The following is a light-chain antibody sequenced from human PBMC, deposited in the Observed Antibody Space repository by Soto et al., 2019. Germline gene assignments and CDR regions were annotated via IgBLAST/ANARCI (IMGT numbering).Light chain of an antibody. Sequence: DIQVTQSPSTLSASVGDRITITCRASQSITDWLAWYQQKPGKAPKLLIYDASSLESGVPSRFSGSGSGTEFTLTISSLQPDDFATYYCQQYSHYPWTFGQGTKVDI. CDR1: QSITDW. J-gene: IGKJ1*01. CDR2: DAS. V-gene: IGKV1-5*01. CDR3: QQYSHYPWT.